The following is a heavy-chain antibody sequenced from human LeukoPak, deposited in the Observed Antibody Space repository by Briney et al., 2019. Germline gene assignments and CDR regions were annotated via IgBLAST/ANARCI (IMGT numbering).Heavy chain of an antibody. V-gene: IGHV3-30*02. CDR2: IRHDGRNK. J-gene: IGHJ4*02. Sequence: PGGSLRLSCAASGFTFSSYGMHWVRQAPGKGLEWVAFIRHDGRNKYYADSVKGRFTISRDNSKNTLYLQMNSLRVEDTAVYYCARDWGYCSGGSCLMAFDYWGQGTLVTVSS. CDR1: GFTFSSYG. D-gene: IGHD2-15*01. CDR3: ARDWGYCSGGSCLMAFDY.